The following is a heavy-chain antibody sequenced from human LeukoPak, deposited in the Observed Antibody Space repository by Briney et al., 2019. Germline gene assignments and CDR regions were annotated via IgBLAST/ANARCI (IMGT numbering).Heavy chain of an antibody. J-gene: IGHJ4*02. CDR2: IYNSGST. V-gene: IGHV4-59*01. D-gene: IGHD3-10*01. CDR1: GGSLSSYY. CDR3: AAMVRVDIFDY. Sequence: PSETLSLTCNVSGGSLSSYYWSWIRQPPGKGLEWIGYIYNSGSTNYNPSLKSRVTISVDTSKKQFSLKLSSVTAADTAVYYCAAMVRVDIFDYWGQGTLVTVSS.